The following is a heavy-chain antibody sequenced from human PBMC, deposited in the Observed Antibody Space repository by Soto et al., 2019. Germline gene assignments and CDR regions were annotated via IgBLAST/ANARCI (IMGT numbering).Heavy chain of an antibody. CDR3: ARDRRDGYSPYNWFDP. J-gene: IGHJ5*02. CDR1: GGSVSSGSYY. CDR2: IYYSGST. V-gene: IGHV4-61*01. D-gene: IGHD5-18*01. Sequence: SETLSLTCTVSGGSVSSGSYYWSWIRQPPGKGLEWIGYIYYSGSTNYNPSLKSRVTISVDTSKNQFSLKLSSVTAADTAVYYCARDRRDGYSPYNWFDPWGQGTLVTVSS.